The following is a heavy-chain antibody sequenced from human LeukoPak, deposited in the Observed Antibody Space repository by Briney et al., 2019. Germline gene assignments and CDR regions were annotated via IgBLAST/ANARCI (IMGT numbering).Heavy chain of an antibody. J-gene: IGHJ6*02. CDR1: GFTFSDYY. CDR2: ITIGVGAT. V-gene: IGHV3-11*01. Sequence: GGSLRLSCAAPGFTFSDYYMTWIRQAPEKGLEWISHITIGVGATYYADSVKGRFTISRDNAKKSLYLQMNSLRVEDTAMYYCARGHYEMDVWGQGTTVTVSS. CDR3: ARGHYEMDV.